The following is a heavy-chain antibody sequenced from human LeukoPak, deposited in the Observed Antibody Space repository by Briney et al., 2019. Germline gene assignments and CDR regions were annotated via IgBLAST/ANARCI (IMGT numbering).Heavy chain of an antibody. J-gene: IGHJ5*02. CDR2: IYSNGDT. CDR3: ATRSVSAPT. V-gene: IGHV3-53*01. Sequence: GGSLRLSCAVSGFTVYNNFMHWVRQVPGKGLQWVSLIYSNGDTRYAGSVKGRFTISRDKSTNTLYLQMNGLRAEDTAFYYCATRSVSAPTWGQGILVTVSS. CDR1: GFTVYNNF. D-gene: IGHD6-19*01.